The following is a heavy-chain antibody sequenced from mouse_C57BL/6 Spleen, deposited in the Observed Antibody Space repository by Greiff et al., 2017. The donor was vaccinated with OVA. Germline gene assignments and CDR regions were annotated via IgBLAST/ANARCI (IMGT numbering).Heavy chain of an antibody. J-gene: IGHJ3*01. CDR2: ISSGGDYI. D-gene: IGHD2-5*01. CDR1: GFTFSSYA. CDR3: TKYSNYVAY. Sequence: EVQVVESGAGLVKPGGSLKLSCAASGFTFSSYAMSWVRQTPEKRLEWVAYISSGGDYIYYTDTVKGRFTISRDNAKNTLYLQMSSLKSEDTARYSCTKYSNYVAYWGQGTLVTVSA. V-gene: IGHV5-9-1*02.